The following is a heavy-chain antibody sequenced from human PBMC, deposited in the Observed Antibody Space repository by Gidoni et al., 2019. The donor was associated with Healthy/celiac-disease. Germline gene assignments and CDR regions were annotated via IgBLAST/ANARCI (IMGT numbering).Heavy chain of an antibody. V-gene: IGHV3-21*01. J-gene: IGHJ6*03. CDR2: ISSSSSYI. CDR3: ARVTAMADYYYYYMDV. CDR1: GFTFSSYS. D-gene: IGHD5-18*01. Sequence: EVQLVESGGGLVKPGGSLRLSCAASGFTFSSYSMNWVRQAPGKGLEWVSSISSSSSYIYYADSVKGRFTISRDNAKNSLYLQMNSLRAEDTAVYYCARVTAMADYYYYYMDVWGKGTTVTVSS.